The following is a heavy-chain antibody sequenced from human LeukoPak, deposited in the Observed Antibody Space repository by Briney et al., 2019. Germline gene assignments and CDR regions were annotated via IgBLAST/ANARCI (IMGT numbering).Heavy chain of an antibody. V-gene: IGHV1-69*04. D-gene: IGHD6-19*01. J-gene: IGHJ4*02. CDR2: IIAIFGIA. Sequence: GSSVKVSCKASGGTFSSYAISWVRQAPRQGLEWMGRIIAIFGIANYAQKFQGRVTITADKSTSTAYMELSSLRSEDTAVYYCARIWEVGWYAYWGQGTLVTVSS. CDR3: ARIWEVGWYAY. CDR1: GGTFSSYA.